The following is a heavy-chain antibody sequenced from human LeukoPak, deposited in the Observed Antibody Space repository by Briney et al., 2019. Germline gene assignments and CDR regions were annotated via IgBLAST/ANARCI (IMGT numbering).Heavy chain of an antibody. J-gene: IGHJ4*02. V-gene: IGHV4-34*01. D-gene: IGHD3-10*01. CDR3: ARGRGKRLLWFGEFTARYYFDY. Sequence: PSETLSLTCDVYGGSFSGYYWSWIRQPPGKGLEWIGEINHSGSTNYNPSLKSRVTISVDTSKNQFSLKLSSVTAADTAVYYCARGRGKRLLWFGEFTARYYFDYWGQGTLVTVSS. CDR2: INHSGST. CDR1: GGSFSGYY.